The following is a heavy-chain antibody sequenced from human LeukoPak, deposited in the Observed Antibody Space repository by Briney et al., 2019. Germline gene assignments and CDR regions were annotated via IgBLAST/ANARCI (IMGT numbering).Heavy chain of an antibody. V-gene: IGHV1-8*01. Sequence: ASVKVSRKASGYTFTSYDFNWVRQATGQRPEWMGWMSPNSGDTGYAQKFQDRVTMTRNTSISTAYMELSSLRSDDTAVYYCARGPPNWGYDYWGPGTLVTVSS. CDR3: ARGPPNWGYDY. CDR2: MSPNSGDT. J-gene: IGHJ4*02. CDR1: GYTFTSYD. D-gene: IGHD7-27*01.